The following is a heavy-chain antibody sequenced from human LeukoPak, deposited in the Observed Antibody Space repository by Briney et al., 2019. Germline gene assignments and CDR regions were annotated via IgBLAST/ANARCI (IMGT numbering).Heavy chain of an antibody. CDR3: ARDSYGFDY. D-gene: IGHD4-17*01. Sequence: GGALRLSCAAPGFTFSSYGRHWVRQAPGKGLEWVAVIWYDGSNKYYADSVQGRFTISRDNSKNTLYLQMNSLRAEDTAVYYCARDSYGFDYWGQGTLVTVSS. J-gene: IGHJ4*02. V-gene: IGHV3-33*01. CDR1: GFTFSSYG. CDR2: IWYDGSNK.